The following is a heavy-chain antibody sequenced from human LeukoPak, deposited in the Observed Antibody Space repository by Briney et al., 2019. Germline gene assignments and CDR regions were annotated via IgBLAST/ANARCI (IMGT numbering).Heavy chain of an antibody. D-gene: IGHD6-19*01. J-gene: IGHJ4*02. V-gene: IGHV4-34*01. CDR1: GGSFSGYY. CDR3: ARGIVQWLPRGGYFDY. Sequence: SETLSLTCAVYGGSFSGYYWSWIRQPPGKGLEWIGEINHSGSTNYNPSLKSRVTISVDTSKNQFSLKLSSVTAADTAVYYCARGIVQWLPRGGYFDYWDQGTLVTVSS. CDR2: INHSGST.